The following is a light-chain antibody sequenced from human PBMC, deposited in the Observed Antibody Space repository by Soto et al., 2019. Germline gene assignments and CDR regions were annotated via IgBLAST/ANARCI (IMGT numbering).Light chain of an antibody. CDR3: QQRSSPIT. CDR1: QSFCTY. J-gene: IGKJ5*01. Sequence: EIVLPQSPATLFLSPGEKATLSCRPSQSFCTYLAWYQQNTGQAPRLLIYDVSNRATGIPARFSGSGSGTDFTLTISGLEPEDFVVYYCQQRSSPITFGQGTRLEIK. V-gene: IGKV3-11*01. CDR2: DVS.